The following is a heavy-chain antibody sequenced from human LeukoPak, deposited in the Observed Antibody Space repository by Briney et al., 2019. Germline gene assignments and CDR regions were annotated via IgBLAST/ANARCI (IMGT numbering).Heavy chain of an antibody. V-gene: IGHV4-30-2*01. CDR1: GGSVSGGGFH. Sequence: SETLSITCTVSGGSVSGGGFHWSWIRQPPGKGLEWIGYIYQIGTTDYNPSLKSRVTISLDRSKNQVSLKLSSVTAADTAVYYCAREDISTIFGVVRGFDPWGQGTLVTVSS. D-gene: IGHD3-3*01. J-gene: IGHJ5*02. CDR2: IYQIGTT. CDR3: AREDISTIFGVVRGFDP.